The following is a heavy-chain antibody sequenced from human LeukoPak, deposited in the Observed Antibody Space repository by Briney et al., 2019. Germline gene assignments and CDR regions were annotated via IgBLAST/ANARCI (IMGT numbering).Heavy chain of an antibody. J-gene: IGHJ4*02. CDR2: ISSSATTI. Sequence: PGGSLRLSCAASGFIFSSYSMNWVRQAPGKGLQWVSYISSSATTIYYADSVKGRFTVSRDNAKNSLYLQMNSLTAEDTAIYYCARGPSSQLRADYWGQGTLVTVSS. CDR3: ARGPSSQLRADY. CDR1: GFIFSSYS. D-gene: IGHD1-1*01. V-gene: IGHV3-48*01.